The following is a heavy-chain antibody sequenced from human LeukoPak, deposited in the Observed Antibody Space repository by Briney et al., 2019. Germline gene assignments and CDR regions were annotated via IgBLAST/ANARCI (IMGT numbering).Heavy chain of an antibody. V-gene: IGHV3-13*01. J-gene: IGHJ2*01. CDR2: IGTAGDT. CDR3: AGVASGYCSGGSCYSFTRYWYFDL. Sequence: LPGGSLRLSCAASGFTFSSYDMHWVRQATGKGLEWVSAIGTAGDTYYPGSVKGRFTISRENAKNSLYLQMNSLRAGDTAVYYCAGVASGYCSGGSCYSFTRYWYFDLWGRGTLVTVSS. D-gene: IGHD2-15*01. CDR1: GFTFSSYD.